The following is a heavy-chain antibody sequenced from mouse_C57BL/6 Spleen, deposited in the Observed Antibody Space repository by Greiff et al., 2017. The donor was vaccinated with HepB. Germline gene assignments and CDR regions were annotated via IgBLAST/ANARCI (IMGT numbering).Heavy chain of an antibody. D-gene: IGHD1-1*01. CDR3: ARHGRSLRGAMDY. J-gene: IGHJ4*01. CDR2: IWSDGST. CDR1: GFSLTSYG. Sequence: VKLVESGPGLVAPSQSLSITCTVSGFSLTSYGVHWVRQPPGKGLEWLVVIWSDGSTTYNSALKSRLSISKDNSKSQVFLKMNSLQTDDTAMYYCARHGRSLRGAMDYWGQGTSVTVSS. V-gene: IGHV2-6-1*01.